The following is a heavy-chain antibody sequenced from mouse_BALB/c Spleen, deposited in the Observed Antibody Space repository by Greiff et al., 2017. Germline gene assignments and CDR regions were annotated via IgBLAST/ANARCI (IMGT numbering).Heavy chain of an antibody. CDR3: ARAYYGSSPDY. CDR2: ISSGSSTI. D-gene: IGHD1-1*01. CDR1: GFTFSSFG. J-gene: IGHJ2*01. V-gene: IGHV5-17*02. Sequence: EVMLVESGGGLVQPGGSRKLSCAASGFTFSSFGMHWVRQAPEKGLEWVAYISSGSSTIYYADTVKGRFTISRDNPKNTLFLQMTSLRSEDTAMYYGARAYYGSSPDYWGQGTTLTVSS.